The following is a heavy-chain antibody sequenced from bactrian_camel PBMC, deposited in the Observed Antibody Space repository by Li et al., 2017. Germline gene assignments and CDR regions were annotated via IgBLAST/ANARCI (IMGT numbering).Heavy chain of an antibody. V-gene: IGHV3S68*01. CDR1: EYIFSRCG. Sequence: HVQLVESGGGSVQAGGSLKLSCVASEYIFSRCGMGWYRQAPGKECELVSTISSLTADGTTSYADSVKGRFTISQDKAKSTLYLQMNSLTTEDTAVYYCAACVPFSDDYTDYGVPIGYWGQGTQVTVS. D-gene: IGHD4*01. CDR2: ISSLTADGTT. J-gene: IGHJ6*01. CDR3: AACVPFSDDYTDYGVPIGY.